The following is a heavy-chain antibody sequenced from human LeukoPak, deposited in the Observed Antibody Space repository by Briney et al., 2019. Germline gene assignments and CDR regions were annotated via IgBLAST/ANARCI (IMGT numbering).Heavy chain of an antibody. Sequence: SETLSLTCTVSGGSISSYYWSWIRQPPGKGLEWTGYIYYSGSTNYNPSLKSRVTISVDTSKNQFSLKLSSVTAADTAVYYCARGVYPQAFDYWGQGTLVTVSS. V-gene: IGHV4-59*01. CDR3: ARGVYPQAFDY. CDR2: IYYSGST. J-gene: IGHJ4*02. CDR1: GGSISSYY. D-gene: IGHD6-13*01.